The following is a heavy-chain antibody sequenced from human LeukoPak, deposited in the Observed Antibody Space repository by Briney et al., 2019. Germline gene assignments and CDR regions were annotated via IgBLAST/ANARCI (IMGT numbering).Heavy chain of an antibody. J-gene: IGHJ6*03. D-gene: IGHD3-10*01. CDR3: ARTTTVRGTYYMDV. V-gene: IGHV4-59*01. CDR2: IYYSGYT. Sequence: PSETLSLTCTVSGGSISSYYWSWIRQPPGRGLEGIGYIYYSGYTNYNPSLKSRVTISVDTSKNQFSLKLSSVTAADTAVYYCARTTTVRGTYYMDVWGKGTTVTISS. CDR1: GGSISSYY.